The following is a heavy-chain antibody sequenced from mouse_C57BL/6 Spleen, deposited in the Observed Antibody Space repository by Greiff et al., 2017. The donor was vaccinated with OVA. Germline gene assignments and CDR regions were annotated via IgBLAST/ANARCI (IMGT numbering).Heavy chain of an antibody. D-gene: IGHD1-1*01. CDR3: ARVGPYYYGKDYAMDY. J-gene: IGHJ4*01. Sequence: VQLQQSGPGLVQPSQSLSITCTVSGFSLTSYGVHWVRQSPGKGLEWLGVIWSGGSTDYNAAFISRLSISKDNSKSQVFFKMNSLQADDTAIYYCARVGPYYYGKDYAMDYWGQGTSVTVSS. V-gene: IGHV2-2*01. CDR1: GFSLTSYG. CDR2: IWSGGST.